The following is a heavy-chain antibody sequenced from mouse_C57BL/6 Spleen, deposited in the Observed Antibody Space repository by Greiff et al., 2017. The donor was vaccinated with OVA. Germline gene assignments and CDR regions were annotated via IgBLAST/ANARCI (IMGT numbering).Heavy chain of an antibody. CDR3: ARRRYYYGSSYDIDY. CDR2: ILPGSGST. D-gene: IGHD1-1*01. J-gene: IGHJ2*01. V-gene: IGHV1-9*01. Sequence: VQLQQSGAELMKPGASVKLSCKATGYTFTGYWIEWVKQRPGHGLEWIGEILPGSGSTNYNEKFKGKATFTADTSSNTAYMHLSSLTTEDSSIDYYARRRYYYGSSYDIDYWGQGTTLTVSS. CDR1: GYTFTGYW.